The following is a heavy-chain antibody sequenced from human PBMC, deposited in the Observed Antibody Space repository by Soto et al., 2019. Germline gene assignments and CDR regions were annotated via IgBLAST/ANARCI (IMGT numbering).Heavy chain of an antibody. Sequence: GASVKVSCKASGFTFTRSAVQWVRQARGQRLECIGWIVAVSGNTIYAQKFRERFTISRDMSTSTAYMELSSLRSEDTGVYYCARSAITLFGVVSILPHYYSEMDVWGQGTTVTVSS. CDR2: IVAVSGNT. CDR3: ARSAITLFGVVSILPHYYSEMDV. V-gene: IGHV1-58*01. J-gene: IGHJ6*02. D-gene: IGHD3-3*01. CDR1: GFTFTRSA.